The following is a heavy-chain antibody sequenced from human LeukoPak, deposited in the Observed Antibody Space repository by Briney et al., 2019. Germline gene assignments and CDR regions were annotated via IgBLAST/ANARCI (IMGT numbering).Heavy chain of an antibody. V-gene: IGHV3-21*01. J-gene: IGHJ4*02. CDR1: GFNFSSYS. D-gene: IGHD3-16*02. Sequence: GGSLRLSCAASGFNFSSYSMNWVRQAPGKGLEWVSSISSSSSYIYYADSVKGRFTISRDNAKNSLYLQMNSLRAEDTAVYYCAREINDYIWGSYRTNYFDYWGQGTLVTVSS. CDR2: ISSSSSYI. CDR3: AREINDYIWGSYRTNYFDY.